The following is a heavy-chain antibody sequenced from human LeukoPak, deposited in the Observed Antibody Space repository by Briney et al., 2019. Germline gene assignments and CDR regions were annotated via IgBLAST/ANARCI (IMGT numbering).Heavy chain of an antibody. V-gene: IGHV3-7*03. D-gene: IGHD4-23*01. CDR1: GFTFDDYT. Sequence: GGSLRLSCAASGFTFDDYTMHWVRQAPGKGLEWVANIKQDGSEKYYADSVRGRFTISRDNAKNSLYLQMSSLRAEDTAVYYCARGFGGNSECWGQGTLVTVSS. J-gene: IGHJ4*02. CDR3: ARGFGGNSEC. CDR2: IKQDGSEK.